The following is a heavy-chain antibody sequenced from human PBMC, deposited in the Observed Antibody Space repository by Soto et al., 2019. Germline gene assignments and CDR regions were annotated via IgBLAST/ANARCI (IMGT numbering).Heavy chain of an antibody. V-gene: IGHV3-30*18. Sequence: QVQLVESGGSVVQPGRSLRLSCAASGFTFSSYGMHWVRQAPGKGLEWVAVISYDGSNKYYADSVKGRFTISRDNSKNTLYLQMNSLRAEDTAVYYCAKEDFDYWGQGTLVTVSS. CDR1: GFTFSSYG. J-gene: IGHJ4*02. CDR3: AKEDFDY. CDR2: ISYDGSNK.